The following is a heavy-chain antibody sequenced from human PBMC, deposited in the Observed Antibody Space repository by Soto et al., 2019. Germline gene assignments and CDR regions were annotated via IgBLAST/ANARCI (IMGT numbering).Heavy chain of an antibody. V-gene: IGHV3-7*01. CDR3: ARERVWFGDPRFYYYYYGMDV. CDR2: IKPDGSDK. D-gene: IGHD3-10*01. CDR1: GFTFGNYW. Sequence: PGGSLRLSCIGSGFTFGNYWMSWVRQAPGKGLEWVANIKPDGSDKYYEESVKGRFTISRDNAKNSLHLQMNSLSAEDTAVYYCARERVWFGDPRFYYYYYGMDVWGQGTTVTVSS. J-gene: IGHJ6*02.